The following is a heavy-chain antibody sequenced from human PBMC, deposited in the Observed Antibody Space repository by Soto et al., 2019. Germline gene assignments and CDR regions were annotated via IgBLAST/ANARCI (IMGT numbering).Heavy chain of an antibody. Sequence: GGSLRLSCAASGFTFSSYWMSWVRQAPGKGLEWVANIKQDGSEKYYVDSVKGRFTISRDNAKNSLYLQMNSLRAEDTAVYYCARVEYSSGWYGGLIRGYYYYYMDVWGKGTTVTVSS. D-gene: IGHD6-19*01. J-gene: IGHJ6*03. CDR2: IKQDGSEK. V-gene: IGHV3-7*01. CDR1: GFTFSSYW. CDR3: ARVEYSSGWYGGLIRGYYYYYMDV.